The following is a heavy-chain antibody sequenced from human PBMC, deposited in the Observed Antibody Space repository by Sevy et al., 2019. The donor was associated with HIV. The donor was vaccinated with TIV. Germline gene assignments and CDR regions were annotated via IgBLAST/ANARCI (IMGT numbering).Heavy chain of an antibody. D-gene: IGHD5-18*01. Sequence: GGSLRLSCAASGFTFDDYAMHWVRQAPGKGLEWVSGISWNSGSIGYADSVKGRFTISRDNAKNSLYLQMNSLRAEDTALYYRAKGSYGGYYYYGMDVWGQGTTVTVSS. V-gene: IGHV3-9*01. J-gene: IGHJ6*02. CDR2: ISWNSGSI. CDR1: GFTFDDYA. CDR3: AKGSYGGYYYYGMDV.